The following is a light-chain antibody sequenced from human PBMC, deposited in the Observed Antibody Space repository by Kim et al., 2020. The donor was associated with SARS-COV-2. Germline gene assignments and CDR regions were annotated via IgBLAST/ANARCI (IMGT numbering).Light chain of an antibody. CDR1: NIGSKK. J-gene: IGLJ3*02. V-gene: IGLV3-9*01. CDR2: RDS. Sequence: SYELTQPLSVSVALGQTARITCGGNNIGSKKVHWYQQKPGQAPVLVIYRDSNRPSGIPERFSGSNSGNTATLTISRAQAGDEADYYCQVWDSSTVFGGGTQLTVL. CDR3: QVWDSSTV.